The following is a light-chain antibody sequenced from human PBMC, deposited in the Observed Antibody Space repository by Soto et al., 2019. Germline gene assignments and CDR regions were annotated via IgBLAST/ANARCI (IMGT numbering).Light chain of an antibody. V-gene: IGLV1-47*02. J-gene: IGLJ2*01. Sequence: QSVLTQPPSASGTPGQRVTISCSGSSPSIGSNYVYWYQHLPGTAPKLLIYGNNHRPSGVPDRFSGSKSGTSASLAITGLQAEDEADYSCQSFDTSLGRSVFGGGTKLTVL. CDR3: QSFDTSLGRSV. CDR2: GNN. CDR1: SPSIGSNY.